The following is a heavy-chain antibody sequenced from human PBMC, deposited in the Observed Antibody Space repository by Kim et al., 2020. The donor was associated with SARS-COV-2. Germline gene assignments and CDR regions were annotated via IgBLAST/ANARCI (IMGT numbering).Heavy chain of an antibody. J-gene: IGHJ5*02. V-gene: IGHV4-59*09. Sequence: NYNPSLRSRVTISVDTAKNQLSLKLSSVAPADTAVYFCARGKYGSGLVNLWGQGTLVTVSS. CDR3: ARGKYGSGLVNL. D-gene: IGHD3-10*01.